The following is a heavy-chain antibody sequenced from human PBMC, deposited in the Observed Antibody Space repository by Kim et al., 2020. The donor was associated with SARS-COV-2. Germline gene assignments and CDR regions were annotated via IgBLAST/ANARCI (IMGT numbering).Heavy chain of an antibody. J-gene: IGHJ6*02. Sequence: STYSTPSLKSPVTISVDTSKSPFSLKLSSVTAADTAVYYCARYYYYGMDVWGQGTTVTVSS. CDR3: ARYYYYGMDV. CDR2: ST. V-gene: IGHV4-30-2*04.